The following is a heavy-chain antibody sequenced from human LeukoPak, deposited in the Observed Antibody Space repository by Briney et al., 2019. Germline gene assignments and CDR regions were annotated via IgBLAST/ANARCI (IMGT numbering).Heavy chain of an antibody. D-gene: IGHD6-13*01. CDR1: GGSISSGGYY. Sequence: PSQTLSLTCTVSGGSISSGGYYWSWIRQPPGKGLEWIGYIYYSGSTNYNPSLKSRVTISVDTSKNQFSLKLSSVTAADTAVYYCAREGNSIAAAVDYWGQGTLVTVSS. CDR2: IYYSGST. J-gene: IGHJ4*02. CDR3: AREGNSIAAAVDY. V-gene: IGHV4-61*08.